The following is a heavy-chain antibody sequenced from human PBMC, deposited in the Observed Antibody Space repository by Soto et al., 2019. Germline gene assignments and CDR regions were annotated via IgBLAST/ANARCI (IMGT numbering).Heavy chain of an antibody. CDR3: ARWDCSGSYYAPFDY. D-gene: IGHD3-10*02. J-gene: IGHJ4*02. Sequence: QVQLVESGGGVVQPGRSLRLSCAASGFTFSSYGMHWVRQAPGKGLEWVAVISYDGSNKYYADSVKGRFTISRDNSKNTLYLRMDSLRAEDTAVYCCARWDCSGSYYAPFDYWGQGTLVTVSS. V-gene: IGHV3-30*03. CDR1: GFTFSSYG. CDR2: ISYDGSNK.